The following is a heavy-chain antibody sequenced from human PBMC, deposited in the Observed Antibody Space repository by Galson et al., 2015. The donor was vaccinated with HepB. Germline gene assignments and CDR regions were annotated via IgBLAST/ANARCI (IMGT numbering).Heavy chain of an antibody. CDR2: IYTGGST. CDR1: GFSVINY. J-gene: IGHJ4*02. V-gene: IGHV3-53*04. CDR3: ARADYGDYLSV. Sequence: SLRLSCAASGFSVINYMTWVRQAPGKGLEWVSIIYTGGSTYYADSVKGRFTISRHTSNNTVSLQMNSLRAEDTAVYYCARADYGDYLSVWGQGTLVTVSS. D-gene: IGHD4-17*01.